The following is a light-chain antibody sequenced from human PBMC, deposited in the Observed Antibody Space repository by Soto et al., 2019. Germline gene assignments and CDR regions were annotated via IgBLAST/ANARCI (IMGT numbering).Light chain of an antibody. V-gene: IGLV2-23*01. Sequence: QSALTQPASVSGSPGQSITISCTGTSGDVGSYNLVSWYQHHPGKAPKLMIYEGSKRPSGVSHRFSGSKSGSTASLTISGLQAEDEADYYCCSYARSSTYVFGTGTKVTVL. CDR1: SGDVGSYNL. CDR3: CSYARSSTYV. CDR2: EGS. J-gene: IGLJ1*01.